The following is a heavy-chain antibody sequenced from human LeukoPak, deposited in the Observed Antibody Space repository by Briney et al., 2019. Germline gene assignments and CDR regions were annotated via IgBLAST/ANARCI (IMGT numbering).Heavy chain of an antibody. D-gene: IGHD3-22*01. CDR3: ARDSSGLYYFDY. Sequence: SETLSLTCTVSGGSISSYYWSWIRQPPGKGLEWIGYIYYSGSTNYNPSLKSRVTISVDTSKNQFSLKLSSVTAADTAAYYCARDSSGLYYFDYWGQGTLVTVSS. V-gene: IGHV4-59*01. J-gene: IGHJ4*02. CDR2: IYYSGST. CDR1: GGSISSYY.